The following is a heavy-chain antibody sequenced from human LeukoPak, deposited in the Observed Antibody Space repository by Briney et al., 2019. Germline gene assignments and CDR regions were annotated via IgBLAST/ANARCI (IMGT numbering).Heavy chain of an antibody. CDR2: ISGSGGNT. V-gene: IGHV3-23*01. Sequence: GGSLRLSCAASGFTFSSYGMSWVRQAPGKGLEWVSAISGSGGNTYYADSMKGRFTISRDNSKNTLYLQMNSLRAEDTAVYYCAKSTGYSSAWGQGTLVTVSS. CDR3: AKSTGYSSA. CDR1: GFTFSSYG. J-gene: IGHJ5*02. D-gene: IGHD6-19*01.